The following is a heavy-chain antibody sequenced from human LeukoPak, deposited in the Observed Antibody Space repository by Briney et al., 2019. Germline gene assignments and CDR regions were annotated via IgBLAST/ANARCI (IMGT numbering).Heavy chain of an antibody. CDR3: ARAPYSSSWYQDAFDI. J-gene: IGHJ3*02. Sequence: PSGTLSLTCAVSGGSISSSNWWSWVRQPPGEGLEWIGEIYHSGSTNYNPSLKSRVTISVDKSKNQFSLKLSSVTAADTAVYYCARAPYSSSWYQDAFDIWGQGTMVTVSS. CDR1: GGSISSSNW. CDR2: IYHSGST. D-gene: IGHD6-13*01. V-gene: IGHV4-4*02.